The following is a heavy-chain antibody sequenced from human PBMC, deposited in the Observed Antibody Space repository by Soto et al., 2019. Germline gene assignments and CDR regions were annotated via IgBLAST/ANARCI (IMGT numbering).Heavy chain of an antibody. J-gene: IGHJ4*02. CDR3: AKDRLAGNFDY. CDR1: GFTFNNYA. V-gene: IGHV3-23*01. Sequence: EVQVLDSGGGLVQPGGSLRLSCAASGFTFNNYAMNWVRQAPGKGLEWDATISDTGGSTYYADSVKGRFTISRDNSKNTLYLQMNGLRVEDTAVYYCAKDRLAGNFDYWGQGTQVTVSS. CDR2: ISDTGGST.